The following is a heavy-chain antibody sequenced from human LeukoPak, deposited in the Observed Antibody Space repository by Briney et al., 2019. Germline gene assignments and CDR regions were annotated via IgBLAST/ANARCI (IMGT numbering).Heavy chain of an antibody. V-gene: IGHV3-73*01. CDR3: TRLRGYSYGPYYYYYYYMDV. D-gene: IGHD5-18*01. Sequence: GALRLSCAASGFTFSGSAMHWVRQASGKGLEGVGGIRSKANSYATAYAASVKGRFTISRDDSKNTAYLQMNSLKTEDTAVYYCTRLRGYSYGPYYYYYYYMDVWGKGTTVTVSS. CDR1: GFTFSGSA. CDR2: IRSKANSYAT. J-gene: IGHJ6*03.